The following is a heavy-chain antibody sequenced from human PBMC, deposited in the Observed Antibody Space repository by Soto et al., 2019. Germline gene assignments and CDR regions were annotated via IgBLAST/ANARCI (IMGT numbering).Heavy chain of an antibody. V-gene: IGHV1-69*01. CDR2: VSPPFRTS. Sequence: QVQLVQSGAEVKKPGSSVKVSCKTSGVSFNNNGIGWVRQAPGHGLEWMGGVSPPFRTSNYARKFQGRISITADASTGTVNMELSSLTSEDTAQDYCAKVLYCGSGSYSPYGMDVWGQGTTVTVSS. J-gene: IGHJ6*02. D-gene: IGHD3-10*01. CDR3: AKVLYCGSGSYSPYGMDV. CDR1: GVSFNNNG.